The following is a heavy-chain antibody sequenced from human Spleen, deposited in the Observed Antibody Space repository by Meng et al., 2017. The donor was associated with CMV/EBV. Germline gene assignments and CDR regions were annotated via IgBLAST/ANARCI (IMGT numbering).Heavy chain of an antibody. J-gene: IGHJ4*02. CDR2: IKSKSDGGTT. CDR3: STDGEFYYDSSGYRDHDGDYFDH. Sequence: MNWVRQAPGKGLEWVGRIKSKSDGGTTDNAATMKGRFNISRDDSKNTLYLQMNNLNTEDTAVYYCSTDGEFYYDSSGYRDHDGDYFDHWGQGTLVTVSS. V-gene: IGHV3-15*07. D-gene: IGHD3-22*01.